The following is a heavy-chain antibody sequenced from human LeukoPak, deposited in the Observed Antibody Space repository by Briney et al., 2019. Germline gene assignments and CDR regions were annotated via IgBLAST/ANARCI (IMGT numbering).Heavy chain of an antibody. CDR2: IYTGGTT. D-gene: IGHD4-17*01. J-gene: IGHJ3*02. CDR1: GFTVSSNY. V-gene: IGHV3-66*01. Sequence: PGGSLRLSCTASGFTVSSNYINWVRQAPGKGLEWVSLIYTGGTTYYADSVKGRFTISRDNAKNSLYLQMNSLRAEDTAVYYCARDLADYGDYTAFDIWGQGTMVTVSS. CDR3: ARDLADYGDYTAFDI.